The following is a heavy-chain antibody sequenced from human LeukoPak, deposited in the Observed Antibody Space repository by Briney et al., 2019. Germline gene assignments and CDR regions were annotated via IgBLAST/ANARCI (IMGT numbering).Heavy chain of an antibody. D-gene: IGHD1-26*01. CDR1: GFTFSDHY. Sequence: GGSLRLSCAASGFTFSDHYMDWVRQAPGKGLEWVGRTRKKTNSYTTEYAASVKGRFTISRDDSKNSLYLQMNSLKAEDMAVYYCTRVVLVGTTYSYFDYWGQGTLVTVSS. CDR3: TRVVLVGTTYSYFDY. CDR2: TRKKTNSYTT. V-gene: IGHV3-72*01. J-gene: IGHJ4*02.